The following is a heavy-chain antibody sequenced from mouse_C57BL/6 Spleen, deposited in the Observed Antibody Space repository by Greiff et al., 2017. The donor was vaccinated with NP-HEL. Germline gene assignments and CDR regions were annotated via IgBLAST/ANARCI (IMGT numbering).Heavy chain of an antibody. D-gene: IGHD3-2*02. CDR3: ARGSSGFFFAY. V-gene: IGHV5-9*01. Sequence: EVKVEESGGGLVKPGGSLKLSCAASGFTFSSYTMSWVRQTPEKRLEWVATISGGGGNTYYPDSVKGRFTISRDNAKNTLYLQMSSLRSEDTALYYCARGSSGFFFAYWGQGTLVTVSA. CDR1: GFTFSSYT. J-gene: IGHJ3*01. CDR2: ISGGGGNT.